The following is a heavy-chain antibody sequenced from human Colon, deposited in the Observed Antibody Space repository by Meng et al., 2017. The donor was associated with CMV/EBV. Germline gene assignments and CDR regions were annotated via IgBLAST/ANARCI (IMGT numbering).Heavy chain of an antibody. J-gene: IGHJ4*02. CDR3: ARERGDFWSGRGSFDY. V-gene: IGHV3-21*06. D-gene: IGHD3-3*01. CDR1: GFMFSRHG. Sequence: GESLKISCAASGFMFSRHGMNWVRQAPGKGLEWIASMSYGSTYVEYADSVLGRFTITRDNAGASLYLQMDRLRVDDTAVYYCARERGDFWSGRGSFDYWGQGTLVTVSS. CDR2: MSYGSTYV.